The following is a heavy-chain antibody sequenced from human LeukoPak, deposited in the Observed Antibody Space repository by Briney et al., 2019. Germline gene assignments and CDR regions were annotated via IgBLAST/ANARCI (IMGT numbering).Heavy chain of an antibody. CDR1: GGSISSGGYS. D-gene: IGHD3-10*01. Sequence: PSETLSLTCAVSGGSISSGGYSWSCIRQPPGKGLECIGYIYHSGSTYYNPSLKSRVTISVDRSKNQFSLKLSSVTAADTAVYYCARGTRVRDYYGSGSYDPFDYWGQGTLVTVSS. V-gene: IGHV4-30-2*01. CDR2: IYHSGST. J-gene: IGHJ4*02. CDR3: ARGTRVRDYYGSGSYDPFDY.